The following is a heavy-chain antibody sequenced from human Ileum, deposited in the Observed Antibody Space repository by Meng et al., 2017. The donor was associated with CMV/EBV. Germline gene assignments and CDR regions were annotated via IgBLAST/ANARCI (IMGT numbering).Heavy chain of an antibody. D-gene: IGHD3-22*01. Sequence: SQTLSLTCDVSGGSISTTSKWWSWVRQSTGKGLEWIGEINHSGTSNYNPSLKSRVTISVDKAKNQFSLKVTSVTAADTAVYYVARFDSSGYSFDSWGLGTLVTVSS. CDR3: ARFDSSGYSFDS. CDR1: GGSISTTSKW. J-gene: IGHJ4*02. CDR2: INHSGTS. V-gene: IGHV4-4*02.